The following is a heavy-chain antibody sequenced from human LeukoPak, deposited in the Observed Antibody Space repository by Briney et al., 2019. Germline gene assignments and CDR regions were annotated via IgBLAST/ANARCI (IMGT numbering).Heavy chain of an antibody. CDR2: INHSGST. CDR3: ARVKDPGGYYYYYYMDI. CDR1: GGSFSGHY. Sequence: SETLFLTCAVYGGSFSGHYWTWIRQPPGKGLEWIGEINHSGSTNYNPSLKSRVTISVDTSKNQFSLKVSSVTAADTAVYYCARVKDPGGYYYYYYMDIWGKGNTVTVSS. J-gene: IGHJ6*03. D-gene: IGHD3-16*01. V-gene: IGHV4-34*01.